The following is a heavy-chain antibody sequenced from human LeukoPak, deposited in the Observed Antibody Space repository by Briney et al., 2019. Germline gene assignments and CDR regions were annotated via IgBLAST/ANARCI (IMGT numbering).Heavy chain of an antibody. Sequence: ASVKVSCKASGYTFTGYYMHWVRQAPGQGLEWMGWINPNSGGTNYAQKFQGRVTMTRDTSISTAYMELSRLRSDDTAVYYCARDWKAYCGGDCYSDYWGQGTLVTVSS. CDR1: GYTFTGYY. CDR2: INPNSGGT. J-gene: IGHJ4*02. D-gene: IGHD2-21*02. V-gene: IGHV1-2*02. CDR3: ARDWKAYCGGDCYSDY.